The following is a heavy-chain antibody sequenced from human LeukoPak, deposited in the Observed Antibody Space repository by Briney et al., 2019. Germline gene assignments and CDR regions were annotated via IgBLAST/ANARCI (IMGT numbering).Heavy chain of an antibody. CDR2: INWNGGST. CDR3: ARATASMIVMVTAIDY. J-gene: IGHJ4*02. D-gene: IGHD3-22*01. CDR1: GFTFDDYG. Sequence: GGSLRLSCAASGFTFDDYGMSWVRQAPGKGQEWVSGINWNGGSTGYADSVKGRFTISRDNAKNSLYLQMNSLRAEDTALYYCARATASMIVMVTAIDYWGQGTLVTVSS. V-gene: IGHV3-20*04.